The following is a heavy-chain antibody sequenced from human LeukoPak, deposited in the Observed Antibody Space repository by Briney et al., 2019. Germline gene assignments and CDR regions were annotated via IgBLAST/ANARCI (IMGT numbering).Heavy chain of an antibody. CDR3: ARNEYSGSYYGLSWFDP. J-gene: IGHJ5*02. Sequence: SETLSLTCTVSGGSISSSGYYWGWIRQPPGKGLEWIASIYYSGSTYYNPSLKSRVTISVDTSKNQLSLKLSSLTAADTAVYYCARNEYSGSYYGLSWFDPGVQGTLVTVSS. CDR2: IYYSGST. V-gene: IGHV4-39*01. CDR1: GGSISSSGYY. D-gene: IGHD1-26*01.